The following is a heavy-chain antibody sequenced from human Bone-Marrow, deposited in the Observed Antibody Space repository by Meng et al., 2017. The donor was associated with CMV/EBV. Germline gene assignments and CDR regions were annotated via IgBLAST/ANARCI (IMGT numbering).Heavy chain of an antibody. Sequence: SETLSLTCTVSGGSISSDYWSWIRQSPGRGLEWIGYIDYSAYTNYNPSLESRVTISVDTAKNQFSLKLSSVTAADTAVYYCARRNPYYYYGLDVWGQGTTVTVSS. V-gene: IGHV4-59*01. CDR3: ARRNPYYYYGLDV. D-gene: IGHD1-14*01. CDR1: GGSISSDY. CDR2: IDYSAYT. J-gene: IGHJ6*01.